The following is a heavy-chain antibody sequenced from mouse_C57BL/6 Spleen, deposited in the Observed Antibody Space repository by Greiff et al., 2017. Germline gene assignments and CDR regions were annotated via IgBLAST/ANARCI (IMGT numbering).Heavy chain of an antibody. CDR2: IDPSDSET. V-gene: IGHV1-52*01. CDR3: ARDSNYVFFAY. D-gene: IGHD2-5*01. CDR1: GYTFTSYW. J-gene: IGHJ3*01. Sequence: QVQLQQSGAELVRPGSSVKLSCKASGYTFTSYWMHWVKQRPIQGLEWIGNIDPSDSETHYNQKFKDKATLTVDKSSSTAYMQLSSLTSEDSAVYYCARDSNYVFFAYWGQGTLVTVSA.